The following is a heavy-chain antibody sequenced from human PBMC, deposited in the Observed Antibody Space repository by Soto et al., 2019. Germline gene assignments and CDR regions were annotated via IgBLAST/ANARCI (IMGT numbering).Heavy chain of an antibody. CDR1: GGSVSSGSYY. CDR2: IYYSGST. D-gene: IGHD6-19*01. CDR3: ARVMGQWLRGMDV. J-gene: IGHJ6*02. Sequence: PSETLSLTCTVSGGSVSSGSYYWSWIRQPPGKGLEWIGYIYYSGSTNYNPSLKSRVTISVDTSKNQFSLKLSSVTAADTAVYYCARVMGQWLRGMDVWGQGTTVTVSS. V-gene: IGHV4-61*01.